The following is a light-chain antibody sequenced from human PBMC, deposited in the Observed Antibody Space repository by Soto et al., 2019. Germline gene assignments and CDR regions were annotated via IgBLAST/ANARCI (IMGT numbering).Light chain of an antibody. CDR2: EVT. J-gene: IGLJ1*01. Sequence: QSVLTQPASVSGSPGQSITISCTGTSSDIGASKFVSWYQQHPSKAPKLMIYEVTFRPSGVSDRFSGSKSGNTASLTVSALQSEDEGDYYCSSYTSSGTLYVFGTGTKVTVL. V-gene: IGLV2-14*01. CDR1: SSDIGASKF. CDR3: SSYTSSGTLYV.